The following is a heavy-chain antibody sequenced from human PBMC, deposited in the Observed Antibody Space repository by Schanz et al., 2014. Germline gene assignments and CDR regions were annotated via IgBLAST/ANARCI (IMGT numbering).Heavy chain of an antibody. CDR2: IRQDGDEK. CDR3: ARENLNWEAFDI. CDR1: GFTFSTFW. V-gene: IGHV3-7*03. D-gene: IGHD7-27*01. J-gene: IGHJ3*02. Sequence: EVQLVESGGGLVKPGGSLRLSCAASGFTFSTFWMSWVRQAPGKGLQWVANIRQDGDEKYYVDSVKGRFTISRDNAKNSLYLEMTSLRGEDTAVYYCARENLNWEAFDIWGQGTVVTVSS.